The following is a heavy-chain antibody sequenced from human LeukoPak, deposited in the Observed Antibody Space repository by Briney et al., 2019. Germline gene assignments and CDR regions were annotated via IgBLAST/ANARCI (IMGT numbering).Heavy chain of an antibody. V-gene: IGHV3-30*04. J-gene: IGHJ4*02. Sequence: GGSLRLSCAVSGFTFSNYAMHWVRQAPGRGLEWVAVTSHDGDKEYYADSVKGRFTISRDNSKNTLYLQMNSLRAEDTAVYYCARTRTYYYDSSGYSKPTFDYWGRGTLVTVSS. CDR3: ARTRTYYYDSSGYSKPTFDY. CDR1: GFTFSNYA. CDR2: TSHDGDKE. D-gene: IGHD3-22*01.